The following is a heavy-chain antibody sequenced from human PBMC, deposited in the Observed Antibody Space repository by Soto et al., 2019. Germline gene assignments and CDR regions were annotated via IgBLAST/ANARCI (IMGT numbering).Heavy chain of an antibody. CDR1: GFTFSSYA. D-gene: IGHD1-1*01. V-gene: IGHV3-30-3*01. Sequence: GGSLRLSCAASGFTFSSYAMHWVRQAPGKGLEWVAVISYDGSNKYYADSVKGRFTISRDNSKNTLYLQMSSLRAEDTAVYYYARGGLPTGRSHSNWFDPWGQGTLVTVSS. J-gene: IGHJ5*02. CDR3: ARGGLPTGRSHSNWFDP. CDR2: ISYDGSNK.